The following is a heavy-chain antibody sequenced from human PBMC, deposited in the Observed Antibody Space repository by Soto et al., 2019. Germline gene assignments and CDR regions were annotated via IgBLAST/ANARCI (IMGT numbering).Heavy chain of an antibody. V-gene: IGHV1-18*01. CDR1: GYTFTSYG. D-gene: IGHD6-13*01. J-gene: IGHJ5*01. CDR3: ARVPIAADNWLVS. CDR2: ISAYNGNT. Sequence: ASVKVSCKASGYTFTSYGISWVRQAPGQGLEWMGWISAYNGNTNYAQKHQGRVTMTTDTSTSTAYMKQRSLRSDDTAIYYSARVPIAADNWLVSWGQGTLVTVSS.